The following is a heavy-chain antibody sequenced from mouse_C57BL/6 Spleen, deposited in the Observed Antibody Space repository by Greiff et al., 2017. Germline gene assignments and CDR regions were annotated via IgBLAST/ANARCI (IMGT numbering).Heavy chain of an antibody. V-gene: IGHV1-69*01. D-gene: IGHD1-1*01. CDR3: ARRVYITTVVDWYFDV. Sequence: VQLQQPGAELVMPGASVKLSCKASGYTFTSYWMHWVKQRPGQGLEWIGEIDPSDSYTNYNQKFKGKSTLTVDKSSSTAYMQLSSLTSEDSAVYYGARRVYITTVVDWYFDVWGTGTTVTVSS. CDR2: IDPSDSYT. CDR1: GYTFTSYW. J-gene: IGHJ1*03.